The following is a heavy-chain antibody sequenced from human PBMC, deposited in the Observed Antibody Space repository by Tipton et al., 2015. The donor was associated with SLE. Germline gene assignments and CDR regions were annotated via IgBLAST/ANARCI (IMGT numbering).Heavy chain of an antibody. V-gene: IGHV4-61*02. Sequence: TLSLTCTVSGDSISGGKYHWSWVRQPPGKGLQWIGRVYPSGATDYNSSLKSRLSISVDTSKNQSSLKLSSVNAADTAVYYCARGAGYSGTSGYSFDHWGQGALVTVSS. D-gene: IGHD3-22*01. CDR2: VYPSGAT. CDR3: ARGAGYSGTSGYSFDH. J-gene: IGHJ4*02. CDR1: GDSISGGKYH.